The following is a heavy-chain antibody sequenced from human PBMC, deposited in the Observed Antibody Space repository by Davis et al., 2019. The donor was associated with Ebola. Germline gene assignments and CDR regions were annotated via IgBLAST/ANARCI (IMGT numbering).Heavy chain of an antibody. V-gene: IGHV3-21*01. CDR3: GRGSDRWELLSH. D-gene: IGHD4-23*01. J-gene: IGHJ4*02. Sequence: GESLKISCAASGFNIRGYTINWVRQAPGKGLEWVSSISSTSSFIYYADAVRGRLTISTDPAKNSVYLQMNSLRAEDTGVYYCGRGSDRWELLSHWGQGTTVTVSS. CDR1: GFNIRGYT. CDR2: ISSTSSFI.